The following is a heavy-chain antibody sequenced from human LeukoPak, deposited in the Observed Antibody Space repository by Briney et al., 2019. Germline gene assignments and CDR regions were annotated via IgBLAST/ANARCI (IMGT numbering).Heavy chain of an antibody. D-gene: IGHD5-18*01. Sequence: GGSLRLSCAASGFTFSTYSMNWVRQAPGKGLEWVSSISSTSTYIYYADSVKGRFTVSRDNVKNSLCLQMNILRAEDTALYYFARAPSDTTNYMDVWGKGTTVTVSS. J-gene: IGHJ6*03. CDR3: ARAPSDTTNYMDV. CDR2: ISSTSTYI. V-gene: IGHV3-21*01. CDR1: GFTFSTYS.